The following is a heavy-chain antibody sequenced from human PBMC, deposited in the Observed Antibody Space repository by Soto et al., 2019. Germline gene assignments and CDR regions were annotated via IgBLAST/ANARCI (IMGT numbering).Heavy chain of an antibody. J-gene: IGHJ5*02. CDR2: INAGNGNT. D-gene: IGHD4-17*01. CDR1: GYTFTSYA. V-gene: IGHV1-3*01. CDR3: ARDRESFTVKPLYNWFDH. Sequence: ASVKVSCKASGYTFTSYAMHWVRQAPGQRLEWMGWINAGNGNTKYSQKFQGRVTITRDTSASTAYMELSSLRSEDKAVYYCARDRESFTVKPLYNWFDHWGQGTLATVSS.